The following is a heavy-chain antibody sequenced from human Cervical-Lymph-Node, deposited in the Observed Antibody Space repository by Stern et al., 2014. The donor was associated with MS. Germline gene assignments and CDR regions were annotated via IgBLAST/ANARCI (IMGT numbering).Heavy chain of an antibody. V-gene: IGHV1-46*01. CDR3: AREVAGHRLGMMDV. Sequence: HLVHSGAEVKKPGASAKVSCKVSGNTFTSYYMQWVRKAPGQGLEWMGIINPRGGSTSYAQKFQGRVTMTRDTSTSTVYMELSSLRSEDTAVYYCAREVAGHRLGMMDVWGQGTTVTVSS. J-gene: IGHJ6*02. CDR1: GNTFTSYY. CDR2: INPRGGST. D-gene: IGHD6-19*01.